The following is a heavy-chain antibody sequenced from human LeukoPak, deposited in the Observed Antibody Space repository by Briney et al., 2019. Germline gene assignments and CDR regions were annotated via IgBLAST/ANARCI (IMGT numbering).Heavy chain of an antibody. CDR2: INHRGTT. J-gene: IGHJ4*02. CDR1: GGSLSGFY. D-gene: IGHD5-18*01. V-gene: IGHV4-34*01. Sequence: SETLSVTSAVSGGSLSGFYWSWRRQSPRTGLEWIGEINHRGTTNYNPSFKSRVTMSADMSKSEFSLKLSSVTAAATAVYYCARDRIGGYSYGYGFDYWGQGTLVTVSS. CDR3: ARDRIGGYSYGYGFDY.